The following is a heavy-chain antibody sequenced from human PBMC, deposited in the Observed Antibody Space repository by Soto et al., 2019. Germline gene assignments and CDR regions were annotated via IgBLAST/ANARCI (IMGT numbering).Heavy chain of an antibody. J-gene: IGHJ4*02. Sequence: QGQLVQSGAEVKKPGASVKVSCMTSGYAFTSFDVHWVRQATGQGLEWMGWVNPNSDDTAFAQQFQCRVSTNRNTSIRKASMELSRLESDDTAVYYCARGPFRIPGLRLRGQRNLVTVSS. V-gene: IGHV1-8*01. CDR1: GYAFTSFD. CDR3: ARGPFRIPGLRL. CDR2: VNPNSDDT. D-gene: IGHD6-13*01.